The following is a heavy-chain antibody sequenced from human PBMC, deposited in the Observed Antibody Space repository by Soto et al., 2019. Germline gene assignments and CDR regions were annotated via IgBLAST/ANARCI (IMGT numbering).Heavy chain of an antibody. V-gene: IGHV1-69*13. CDR3: AREVDPYYGGNSLSLDY. Sequence: SVKVSCKASGGTFSTYGINWVRLAPGQGLEWMGWIIPKFGTTKNAQKFQGRVTLTADESANTAYMELKYLRSEDTAVYFCAREVDPYYGGNSLSLDYWGQGTLVTVSS. J-gene: IGHJ4*02. CDR2: IIPKFGTT. D-gene: IGHD4-17*01. CDR1: GGTFSTYG.